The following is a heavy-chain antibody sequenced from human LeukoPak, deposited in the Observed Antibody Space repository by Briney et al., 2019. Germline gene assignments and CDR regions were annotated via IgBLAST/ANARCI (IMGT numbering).Heavy chain of an antibody. CDR3: ATGYHDYGDFARGTNWFDP. CDR2: FDPEDGET. J-gene: IGHJ5*02. D-gene: IGHD4-17*01. V-gene: IGHV1-24*01. CDR1: GFTFSDYY. Sequence: GGSLRLSCAASGFTFSDYYMSWIRQAPGKGLEWMGGFDPEDGETIYAQKFQGRVTMTEDTSTDTAYMELSSLRSEDTAVYYCATGYHDYGDFARGTNWFDPWGQGTLVAVSS.